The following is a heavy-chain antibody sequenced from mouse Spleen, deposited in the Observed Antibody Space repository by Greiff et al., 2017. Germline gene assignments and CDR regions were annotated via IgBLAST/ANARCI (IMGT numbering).Heavy chain of an antibody. CDR2: IDPETGGT. D-gene: IGHD1-2*01. V-gene: IGHV1-15*01. Sequence: QVHVKQSGAELVRPGASVTLSCKASGYTFTDYEMHWVKQTPVHGLEWIGAIDPETGGTAYNQKFKGKAILTADKSSSTAYMELRSLTSEDSAVYYCTRTDFTTATNFDVWGAGTTVTVSS. CDR1: GYTFTDYE. CDR3: TRTDFTTATNFDV. J-gene: IGHJ1*01.